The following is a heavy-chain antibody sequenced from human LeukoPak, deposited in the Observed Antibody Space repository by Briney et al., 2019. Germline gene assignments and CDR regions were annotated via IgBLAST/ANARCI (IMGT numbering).Heavy chain of an antibody. D-gene: IGHD3-10*01. CDR1: GGTFSSYA. J-gene: IGHJ5*02. V-gene: IGHV1-69*05. Sequence: SVKVSCKASGGTFSSYAISWVRQAPGQGLEWMGRIIPIFGTANYAQKFQGRVTITTDESTSTAYMELSSLRSEDTAVYYCASSEDIYGSGTGSWFDPWGQGTLVTVSS. CDR2: IIPIFGTA. CDR3: ASSEDIYGSGTGSWFDP.